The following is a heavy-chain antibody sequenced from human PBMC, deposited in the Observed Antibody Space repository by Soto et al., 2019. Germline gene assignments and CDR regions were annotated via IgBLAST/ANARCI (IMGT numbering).Heavy chain of an antibody. V-gene: IGHV4-34*01. CDR2: INHSGST. CDR3: ARGGSSYYGSGSYYYRFDY. D-gene: IGHD3-10*01. CDR1: GGSFSGYY. Sequence: SETLSLTCAVYGGSFSGYYWSWIRQPPGKGLEWIGEINHSGSTNYNPSLKSRVTISVDTSKNQFSLKLSSVTAADTAVYYCARGGSSYYGSGSYYYRFDYWGQGTLVTVSS. J-gene: IGHJ4*02.